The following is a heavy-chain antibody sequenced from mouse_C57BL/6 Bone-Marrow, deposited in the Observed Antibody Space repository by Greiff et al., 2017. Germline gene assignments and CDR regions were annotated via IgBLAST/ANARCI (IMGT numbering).Heavy chain of an antibody. CDR1: GYTFTDYN. V-gene: IGHV1-18*01. J-gene: IGHJ3*01. D-gene: IGHD3-3*01. CDR2: INPNNGGT. Sequence: VQLQQSGPELVKPGASVKIPCKASGYTFTDYNMDWVKQSHGKSLEWIGDINPNNGGTIYTQKFQGKATLTVDKSSSTAYMELRSLTSEDTAVYDCARWGTAWFAYWGQGTLGTVSA. CDR3: ARWGTAWFAY.